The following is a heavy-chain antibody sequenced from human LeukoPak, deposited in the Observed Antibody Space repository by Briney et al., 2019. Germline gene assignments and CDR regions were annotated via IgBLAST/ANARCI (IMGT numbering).Heavy chain of an antibody. V-gene: IGHV3-48*01. CDR3: ARHGDFWSGYYVDY. CDR1: GFTFSTYS. J-gene: IGHJ4*02. Sequence: GRSLRLSCAASGFTFSTYSMNWGRQAPGKGLEWVSYITSSSRTMSYADSVKGRFTISRDNVKNSLYLQMNSLRADDTAVYYCARHGDFWSGYYVDYWGQGILVTVSS. D-gene: IGHD3-3*01. CDR2: ITSSSRTM.